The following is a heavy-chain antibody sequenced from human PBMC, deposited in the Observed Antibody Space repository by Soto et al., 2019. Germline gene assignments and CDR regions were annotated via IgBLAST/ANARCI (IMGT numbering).Heavy chain of an antibody. D-gene: IGHD3-16*01. CDR3: ARDGDVNTGFGKDY. CDR1: GFTFSSYG. J-gene: IGHJ4*02. V-gene: IGHV3-33*01. Sequence: GGSLRLSCAASGFTFSSYGMHWVRQAPGKGLEWVAFIWHDGGNKFYAESVKGRFAISRDNSKNTLYLQMTSLSAEDTAMYYCARDGDVNTGFGKDYWGQGTLVTVSS. CDR2: IWHDGGNK.